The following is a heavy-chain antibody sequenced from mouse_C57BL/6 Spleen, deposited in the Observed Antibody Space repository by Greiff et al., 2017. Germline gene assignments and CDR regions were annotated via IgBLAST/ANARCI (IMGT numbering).Heavy chain of an antibody. V-gene: IGHV1-53*01. J-gene: IGHJ4*01. CDR1: GYTFTSSW. CDR2: INPSNGGT. CDR3: ARERSHLGAMDY. D-gene: IGHD4-1*01. Sequence: QVQLQQPGTELVQPGASVKLSCKASGYTFTSSWMHWVKQRPGQGLEWIGNINPSNGGTNYNETFNSKATLTVDKYSSTAYMQLSSLTSEDSAVYYCARERSHLGAMDYWGQGTSVTVSS.